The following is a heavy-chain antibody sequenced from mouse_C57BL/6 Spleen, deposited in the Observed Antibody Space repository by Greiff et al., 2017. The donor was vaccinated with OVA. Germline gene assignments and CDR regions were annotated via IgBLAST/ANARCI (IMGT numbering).Heavy chain of an antibody. V-gene: IGHV1-9*01. J-gene: IGHJ2*01. CDR1: GYTFTGYW. Sequence: VQLQQSGAELMKPGASVKLSCKATGYTFTGYWIEWVKQRPGHGLEWIGEILPGSGSTNYNEKFKGKATFTADTSSNTAYMQLSSLTTEDSAIYYCARSRYYDGSSSYYFDYWGQGTTLTVSS. CDR3: ARSRYYDGSSSYYFDY. CDR2: ILPGSGST. D-gene: IGHD1-1*01.